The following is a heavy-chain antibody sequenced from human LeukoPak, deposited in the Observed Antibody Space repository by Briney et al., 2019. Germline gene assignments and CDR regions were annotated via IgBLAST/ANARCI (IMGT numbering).Heavy chain of an antibody. J-gene: IGHJ6*03. CDR3: ARDLRYSSGWSASGMDV. CDR1: GYTFTDYY. V-gene: IGHV1-2*02. Sequence: GASVKVSCKASGYTFTDYYMHWVRQAPGQGLEWMGWINPNNGGRIYAQKFQGRVTMTRDTSISTAYMELNRLRSDDTAVYYCARDLRYSSGWSASGMDVWGKGTTVTISS. D-gene: IGHD6-19*01. CDR2: INPNNGGR.